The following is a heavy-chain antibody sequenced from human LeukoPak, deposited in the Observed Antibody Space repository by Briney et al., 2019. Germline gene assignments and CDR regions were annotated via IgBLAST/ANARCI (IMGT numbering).Heavy chain of an antibody. Sequence: PGGSLRLSCAASGFTFSSYAMSWVRQAPGKGLEWVSAISGSGGSTYYADSVKGRFTISRDNSKNTLYLQMNSLRAEETAVYYCAKGRSMIVVVMAFDIWGQGTMVTVSS. D-gene: IGHD3-22*01. CDR2: ISGSGGST. CDR3: AKGRSMIVVVMAFDI. V-gene: IGHV3-23*01. J-gene: IGHJ3*02. CDR1: GFTFSSYA.